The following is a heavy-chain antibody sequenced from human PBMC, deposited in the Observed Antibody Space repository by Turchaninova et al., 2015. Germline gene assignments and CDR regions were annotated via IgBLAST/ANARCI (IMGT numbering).Heavy chain of an antibody. D-gene: IGHD6-19*01. CDR3: ARLGYNRGWSSPYY. J-gene: IGHJ4*02. Sequence: QITLKESGPTLVKPTQTLTLTCTFSGFPPSTHGMGVGWLRQPPGKALEWLALIYWDDDKRYSPSLKSRLTITKDTSKNQVVLIMTNMDPVDTATYYCARLGYNRGWSSPYYWGQGTLVTVSS. V-gene: IGHV2-5*02. CDR1: GFPPSTHGMG. CDR2: IYWDDDK.